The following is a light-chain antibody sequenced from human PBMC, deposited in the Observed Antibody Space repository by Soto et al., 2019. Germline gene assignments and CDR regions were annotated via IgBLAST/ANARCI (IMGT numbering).Light chain of an antibody. CDR1: QSVSSSY. CDR2: GAS. CDR3: QQYGSSPT. V-gene: IGKV3-20*01. J-gene: IGKJ4*01. Sequence: EIVLTQSPGTLSLSPGERATLSCRASQSVSSSYLAWYQQKPGQAPRLLLYGASSRATGIPDRFSGSGSGTDFTLTISRLEPEDFPVYYCQQYGSSPTFGGGTKVEIK.